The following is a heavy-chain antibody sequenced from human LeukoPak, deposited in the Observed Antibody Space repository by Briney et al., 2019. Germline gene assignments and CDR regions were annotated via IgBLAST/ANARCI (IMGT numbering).Heavy chain of an antibody. V-gene: IGHV2-5*02. D-gene: IGHD3-10*01. J-gene: IGHJ4*02. CDR1: GFSLSTSGVG. CDR3: AHTSMVRGVIAPYFDF. CDR2: IYWDDDK. Sequence: SGPTLVKPTQTLTLTCTFSGFSLSTSGVGVGWIRQPPRKALEWLSLIYWDDDKRFSPSLKSRLTITKDTSKNQVVLTMTNMDPVDTATYYCAHTSMVRGVIAPYFDFWGQGTLVTVSS.